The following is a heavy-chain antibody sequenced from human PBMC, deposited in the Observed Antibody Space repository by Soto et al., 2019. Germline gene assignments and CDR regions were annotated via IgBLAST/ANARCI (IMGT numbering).Heavy chain of an antibody. CDR2: IIPILGIA. D-gene: IGHD4-17*01. J-gene: IGHJ4*02. CDR3: AAEYGANSA. CDR1: GGTFSSYT. Sequence: QVQLVQSRAEVKKPGSSVKFSCKASGGTFSSYTINWVRQDPGQGLEWVGRIIPILGIAKNAQKFQGRVTITADKSTSTAYMELSSLRAEDTAVYYCAAEYGANSAWGQGTLVTVSS. V-gene: IGHV1-69*02.